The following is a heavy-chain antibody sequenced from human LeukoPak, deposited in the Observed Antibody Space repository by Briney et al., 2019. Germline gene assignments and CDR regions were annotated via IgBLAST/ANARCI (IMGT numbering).Heavy chain of an antibody. CDR3: ARGRDTAMVTSLGYFDY. Sequence: LVKVSCKASGGTFSSYAISWVRQAPGQGLEWMGRIIPIFGIANYAQKFQGRVTITADKSTSTAYMELSSLRSEDTAVYYCARGRDTAMVTSLGYFDYRGQGTLVTVSS. V-gene: IGHV1-69*04. CDR2: IIPIFGIA. D-gene: IGHD5-18*01. J-gene: IGHJ4*02. CDR1: GGTFSSYA.